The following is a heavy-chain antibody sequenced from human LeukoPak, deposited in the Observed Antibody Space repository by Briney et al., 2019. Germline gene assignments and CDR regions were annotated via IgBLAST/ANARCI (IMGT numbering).Heavy chain of an antibody. CDR1: GYTFTSYG. CDR2: ISAHTGTT. D-gene: IGHD3-10*01. V-gene: IGHV1-18*01. CDR3: ARMARIWFGESWYNWFDP. J-gene: IGHJ5*02. Sequence: ASVKVSCKASGYTFTSYGISWVRQAPGQGLEWMGWISAHTGTTNYAQKFQGRVAMTTDTSTSIAYMELRSLRSDDTAVYYCARMARIWFGESWYNWFDPWGQGTLVTVSS.